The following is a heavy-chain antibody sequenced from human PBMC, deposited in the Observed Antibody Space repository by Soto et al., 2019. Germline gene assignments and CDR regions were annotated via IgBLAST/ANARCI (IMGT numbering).Heavy chain of an antibody. CDR3: VSPIGYNQYFDY. CDR2: IYPGDSDT. J-gene: IGHJ4*02. V-gene: IGHV5-51*01. CDR1: GYSFSNNW. Sequence: GESLKISCKGSGYSFSNNWIGWVRQMPGKGLEWMGIIYPGDSDTRYSPSFQGQVTISADRSISTAYLQWSSLKDSDTAMYYCVSPIGYNQYFDYWGQGTLVTVSS. D-gene: IGHD6-25*01.